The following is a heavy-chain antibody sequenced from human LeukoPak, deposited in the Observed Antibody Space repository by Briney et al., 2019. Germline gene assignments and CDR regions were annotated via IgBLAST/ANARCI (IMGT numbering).Heavy chain of an antibody. CDR1: GYTFTSYG. J-gene: IGHJ3*02. Sequence: ASVKVSCKASGYTFTSYGISWVRQAPGQGLEWMGWINPNSGGTNYAQKFQGRVTMTRDTSISTAYMELSRLRSDDTAVYYCARPCVGGAFDIWGQGTMVTVSS. CDR3: ARPCVGGAFDI. V-gene: IGHV1-2*02. CDR2: INPNSGGT.